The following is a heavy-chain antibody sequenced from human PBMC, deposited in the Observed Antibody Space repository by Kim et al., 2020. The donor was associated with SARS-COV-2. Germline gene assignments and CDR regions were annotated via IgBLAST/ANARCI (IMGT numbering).Heavy chain of an antibody. J-gene: IGHJ4*02. CDR3: AKSVQLWETFDY. V-gene: IGHV3-23*01. Sequence: YYADSVKGRFTISRDNSKNTLYLQMNSLRAEDTAVYYCAKSVQLWETFDYWGQGTLVTVSS. D-gene: IGHD5-18*01.